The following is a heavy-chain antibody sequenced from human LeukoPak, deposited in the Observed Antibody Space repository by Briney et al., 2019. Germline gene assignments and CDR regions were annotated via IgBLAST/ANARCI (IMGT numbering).Heavy chain of an antibody. CDR1: GGSISSSSYY. CDR3: ARVWAPVVFGVVIDYYYYGMDV. D-gene: IGHD3-3*01. Sequence: SETLSLTCTVSGGSISSSSYYWGWIRQPPGKGLEWIGSIYYSGSTYYNPSLKSRVTISVDTSKNQFSLKLSSVTAADTAVYYCARVWAPVVFGVVIDYYYYGMDVWGQGTTVTVSS. J-gene: IGHJ6*02. CDR2: IYYSGST. V-gene: IGHV4-39*01.